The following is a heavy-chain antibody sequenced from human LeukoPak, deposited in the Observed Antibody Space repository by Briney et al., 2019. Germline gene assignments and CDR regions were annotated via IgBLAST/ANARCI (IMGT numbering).Heavy chain of an antibody. CDR1: GFTFSSYS. J-gene: IGHJ3*02. CDR2: ISGSGIST. D-gene: IGHD2/OR15-2a*01. Sequence: GGSLRLSCAASGFTFSSYSMNWVRQAPGKGLEWVSAISGSGISTYYADSVKGRFTISRDSSKNTLYLQMNSLRAEDTAVYYCAKDSTFDFDTFDIWGQGTMITVSS. CDR3: AKDSTFDFDTFDI. V-gene: IGHV3-23*01.